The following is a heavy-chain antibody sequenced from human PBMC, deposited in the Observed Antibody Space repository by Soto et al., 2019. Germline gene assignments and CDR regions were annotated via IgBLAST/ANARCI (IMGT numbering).Heavy chain of an antibody. CDR2: IIPILGIA. CDR1: GGTFSSYT. J-gene: IGHJ3*02. Sequence: QVQLVQSGAEVKKPGSSVKVSCKASGGTFSSYTISWVRQAPGQGLEWMGRIIPILGIANYAQKFQGRVTITEDKSTSTAYVELSSLRSEDTAVYYCASAFIAENAFDIWGQGTMVTVSS. D-gene: IGHD6-13*01. CDR3: ASAFIAENAFDI. V-gene: IGHV1-69*02.